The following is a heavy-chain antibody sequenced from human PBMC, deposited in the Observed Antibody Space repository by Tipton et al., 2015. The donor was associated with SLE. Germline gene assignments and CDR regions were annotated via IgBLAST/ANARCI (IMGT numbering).Heavy chain of an antibody. CDR1: GFTFSSYD. V-gene: IGHV3-30*18. Sequence: SLRLSCAASGFTFSSYDMHWVRQAPGKGLEWVAVVWYDGTNEYYADSVKGRFTISRDNSKNTLFLQMNSLRVEDTAMYYCAKGENWDDAFDIWGQGTMVTVSS. CDR2: VWYDGTNE. D-gene: IGHD1-26*01. CDR3: AKGENWDDAFDI. J-gene: IGHJ3*02.